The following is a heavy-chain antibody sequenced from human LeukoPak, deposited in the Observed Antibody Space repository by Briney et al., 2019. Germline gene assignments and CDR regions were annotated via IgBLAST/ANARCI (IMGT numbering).Heavy chain of an antibody. D-gene: IGHD3-22*01. V-gene: IGHV3-48*03. Sequence: GGSLRLSCAASGFTFSSYEMNWVRQAPGKGLEWVSYISSSGSTIYYADSVKGRFTISRDNSKDTLYLQMNSLRAEDTAVYYCASYYYDSSGYFQRWGQGTLVTVSS. CDR3: ASYYYDSSGYFQR. J-gene: IGHJ1*01. CDR2: ISSSGSTI. CDR1: GFTFSSYE.